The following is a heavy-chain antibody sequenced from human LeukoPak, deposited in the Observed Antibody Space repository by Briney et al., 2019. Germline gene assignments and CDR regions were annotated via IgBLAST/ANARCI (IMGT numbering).Heavy chain of an antibody. CDR1: GYSFTSYW. D-gene: IGHD3-10*01. Sequence: GESLRISCKGSGYSFTSYWIGWVRQMPGKGLECMGIIYPGDSDTRYSPSFQGQVTISADKSISTAYLQWSSLKASDTAMYYCARHLVLPAMVRGSPSWHYYYYYMDVWGKGTTVTISS. CDR2: IYPGDSDT. V-gene: IGHV5-51*01. J-gene: IGHJ6*03. CDR3: ARHLVLPAMVRGSPSWHYYYYYMDV.